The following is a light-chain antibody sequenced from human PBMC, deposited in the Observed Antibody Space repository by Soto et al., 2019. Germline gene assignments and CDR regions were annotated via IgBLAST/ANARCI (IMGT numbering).Light chain of an antibody. V-gene: IGKV3-11*01. CDR1: QTISSS. Sequence: EIVLTQSPATLSLSPGERATLSCRASQTISSSLAWYQQKPGQSPRLLIYDASNRASGVPHRFSGSGSGTDFTLSISRIEPEDFAVYYCQKRSNWPPITFGQGTRLEIK. CDR2: DAS. CDR3: QKRSNWPPIT. J-gene: IGKJ5*01.